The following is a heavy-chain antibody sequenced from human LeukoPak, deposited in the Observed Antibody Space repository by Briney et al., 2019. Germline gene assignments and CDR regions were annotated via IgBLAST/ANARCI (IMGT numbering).Heavy chain of an antibody. Sequence: GGSLRLSCAASGFTVSSNYMSWVRQAPGKGLEWVSVIYSGGSTYYADSVKGRFTISRDNSKNTLYLQMNSLRAEDTAVYYCARAFSSSSIDDAFDIWGQGTMVTVSS. V-gene: IGHV3-53*01. D-gene: IGHD6-6*01. CDR2: IYSGGST. CDR1: GFTVSSNY. J-gene: IGHJ3*02. CDR3: ARAFSSSSIDDAFDI.